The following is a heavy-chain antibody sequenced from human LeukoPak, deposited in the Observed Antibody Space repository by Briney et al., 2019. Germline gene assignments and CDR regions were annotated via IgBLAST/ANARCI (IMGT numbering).Heavy chain of an antibody. CDR3: ARGTAYGDTGSFDY. V-gene: IGHV4-59*01. CDR2: IYYSGSI. CDR1: GDSISSYS. J-gene: IGHJ4*02. D-gene: IGHD4-17*01. Sequence: SETLSLTCTVSGDSISSYSWSWIRQPPGKELEWIAYIYYSGSINYNPSLKSRVTMSVDTSKSQVSLKLSSVTAADAAVYYCARGTAYGDTGSFDYWGQGTLVTVSS.